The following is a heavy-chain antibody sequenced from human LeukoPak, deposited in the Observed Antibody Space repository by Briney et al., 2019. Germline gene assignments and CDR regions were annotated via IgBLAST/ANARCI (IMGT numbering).Heavy chain of an antibody. CDR3: ARDGVTAIQGMDV. CDR2: INHSGST. Sequence: PSETLSLTCAVYGGSFSGYYWSWIRQPPGKGLEWIGEINHSGSTNYNPSLKSRVTISVDTSKNQFSLKLSSVTAADTAVYYCARDGVTAIQGMDVWGKGTTVTVSS. D-gene: IGHD2-21*02. CDR1: GGSFSGYY. V-gene: IGHV4-34*01. J-gene: IGHJ6*04.